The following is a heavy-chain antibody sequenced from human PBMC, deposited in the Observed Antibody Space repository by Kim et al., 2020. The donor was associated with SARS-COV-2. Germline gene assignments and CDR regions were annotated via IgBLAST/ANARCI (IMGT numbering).Heavy chain of an antibody. CDR2: IHQSGST. CDR3: TSKYYYDTSGYYYADW. J-gene: IGHJ4*02. D-gene: IGHD3-22*01. CDR1: DHSTSSGYY. Sequence: SETLSLTCAVADHSTSSGYYWGWIQQPPGKGPEWIGSIHQSGSTYYNPSLKSRVIISIDTSKNQFSLRLNSVTAADTAVYYCTSKYYYDTSGYYYADWWGQGTLVTVSS. V-gene: IGHV4-38-2*01.